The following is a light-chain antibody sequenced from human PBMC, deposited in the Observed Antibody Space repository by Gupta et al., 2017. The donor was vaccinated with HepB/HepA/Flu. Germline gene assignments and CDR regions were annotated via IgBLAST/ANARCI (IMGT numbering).Light chain of an antibody. CDR3: SSYISISTFVV. CDR2: EIS. Sequence: SALTQPASGSGTPCQSITISCTEDSSDASFYNYVSWYQQHPDKSPELIIYEISSRPSGVSNRFSGSRSGKTASLTIARLQAEAEADYYCSSYISISTFVVFGGVTMLTVL. CDR1: SSDASFYNY. J-gene: IGLJ2*01. V-gene: IGLV2-14*01.